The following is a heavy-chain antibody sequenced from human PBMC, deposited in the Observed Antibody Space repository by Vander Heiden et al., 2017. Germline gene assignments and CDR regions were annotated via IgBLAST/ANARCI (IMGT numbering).Heavy chain of an antibody. J-gene: IGHJ4*02. Sequence: QVHLVESGGGVVQPGTSLRLSCVASGFTFSTYSLHWVRQAPGESLEWVAFISHDGNSNLYADSVKGRFTISRDNSHNTLYLQLSSLRTEDTAMYYCATLVRGVLPFDNWGQGTLVTVSS. CDR1: GFTFSTYS. V-gene: IGHV3-30*04. CDR2: ISHDGNSN. CDR3: ATLVRGVLPFDN. D-gene: IGHD3-10*01.